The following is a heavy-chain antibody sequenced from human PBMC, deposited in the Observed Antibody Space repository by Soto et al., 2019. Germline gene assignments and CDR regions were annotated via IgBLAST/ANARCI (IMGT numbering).Heavy chain of an antibody. CDR3: ARGQSVDTAMAYAFDI. V-gene: IGHV4-34*01. Sequence: SETLSLTCAVYGGSFSGYYWSWIRQPPGKGLEWIGEINHSGSTNYNPSLKSRVTISVDTSKNQFSLKLSSVTAADTAVYYCARGQSVDTAMAYAFDIWGQGTMVTVSS. J-gene: IGHJ3*02. CDR1: GGSFSGYY. CDR2: INHSGST. D-gene: IGHD5-18*01.